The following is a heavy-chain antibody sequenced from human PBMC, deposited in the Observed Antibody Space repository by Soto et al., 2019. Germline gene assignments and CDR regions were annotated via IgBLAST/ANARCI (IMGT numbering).Heavy chain of an antibody. V-gene: IGHV1-2*04. CDR1: GYTFTGYY. Sequence: QVQLVQSGAEVKKPGASVKVSCKASGYTFTGYYMHWVRQAPGQGLEWMGWINPNSGGTNYAQKFQGWVTMTRDTAISTAYMELSRLRCDDTAGYYCAREVNSSGWYKVGMDVWGQGTTVTVSS. CDR2: INPNSGGT. D-gene: IGHD6-19*01. J-gene: IGHJ6*02. CDR3: AREVNSSGWYKVGMDV.